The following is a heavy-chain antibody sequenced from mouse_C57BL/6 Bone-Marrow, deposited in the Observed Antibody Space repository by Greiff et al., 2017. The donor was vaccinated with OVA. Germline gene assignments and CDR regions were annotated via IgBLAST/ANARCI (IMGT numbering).Heavy chain of an antibody. D-gene: IGHD2-4*01. CDR3: ARNFGYDYDGAWFAY. Sequence: QVQLQQSGPGLVQPSQSLSITCTVSGFSLTSYGVHWVRQSPGKGLEWLGVIWSGGSTDYNAAFISRLSISKDNSKSQVFFKMNSLQADDTAIYYCARNFGYDYDGAWFAYWGQGTLVTVSA. V-gene: IGHV2-2*01. CDR2: IWSGGST. CDR1: GFSLTSYG. J-gene: IGHJ3*01.